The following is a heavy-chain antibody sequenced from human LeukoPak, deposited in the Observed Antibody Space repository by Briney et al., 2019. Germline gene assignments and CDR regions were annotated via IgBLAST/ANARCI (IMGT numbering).Heavy chain of an antibody. CDR3: ARAYYSGSGSYIWYFDL. CDR1: GFTFSSYS. D-gene: IGHD3-10*01. V-gene: IGHV3-21*04. Sequence: GGSLRLSCAASGFTFSSYSMNWVRQAPGKGLEWVSSISSSSSYIYYADSVKGRFTISRDNAKNSLYLQMNSLRAEDTAVYYCARAYYSGSGSYIWYFDLWGRGTLVTVPS. J-gene: IGHJ2*01. CDR2: ISSSSSYI.